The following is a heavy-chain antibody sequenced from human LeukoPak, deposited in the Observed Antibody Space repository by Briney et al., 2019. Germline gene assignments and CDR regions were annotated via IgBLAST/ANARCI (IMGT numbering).Heavy chain of an antibody. CDR2: ISGSGGST. V-gene: IGHV3-21*01. J-gene: IGHJ4*02. Sequence: GGSLRLSCAASGFTVTTNYMNWVRQAPGKGLEWVSAISGSGGSTYYADSVKGRFTISRDNAKNSLYLQMNSLRAEDTAVYYCARDRDLPHWLPFDYWGQGTLVTVSS. CDR3: ARDRDLPHWLPFDY. CDR1: GFTVTTNY. D-gene: IGHD3-9*01.